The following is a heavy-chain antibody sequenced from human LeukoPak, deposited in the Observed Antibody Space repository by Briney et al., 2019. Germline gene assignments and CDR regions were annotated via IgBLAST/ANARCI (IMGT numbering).Heavy chain of an antibody. D-gene: IGHD1-1*01. CDR1: GFTFSSYA. J-gene: IGHJ4*02. CDR3: ARDPSLNGPLDY. CDR2: ISYDGSNK. Sequence: GGSLRLSCAASGFTFSSYAMHWVRQAPGKGLEWVAVISYDGSNKYYADSVKGRFTISRDNSKNTLYLQMNSLRAEDTAGYYCARDPSLNGPLDYWGQGTLVTVSS. V-gene: IGHV3-30-3*01.